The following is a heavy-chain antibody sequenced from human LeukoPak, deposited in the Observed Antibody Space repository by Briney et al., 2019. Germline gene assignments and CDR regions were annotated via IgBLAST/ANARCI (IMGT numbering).Heavy chain of an antibody. Sequence: GGSLRLSCAACGFTFSNYAMSWVRQAPGKGLEWVSGIIGNGGSTYYAGPVKGRFTISRDNSKNTVYLQMNSLRADDTAVYYCAKELSPYSSSWFDYWGQGTLVTVSS. CDR3: AKELSPYSSSWFDY. V-gene: IGHV3-23*01. CDR2: IIGNGGST. CDR1: GFTFSNYA. D-gene: IGHD6-13*01. J-gene: IGHJ5*01.